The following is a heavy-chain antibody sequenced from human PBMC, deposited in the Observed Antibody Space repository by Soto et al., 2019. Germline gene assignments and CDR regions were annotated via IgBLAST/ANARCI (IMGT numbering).Heavy chain of an antibody. D-gene: IGHD2-2*01. CDR2: ISAYNGNT. Sequence: QVQLVQSGAEVKKPGASVKVSCKASGYTFTSYGISWVRQAPGQGLEWMGWISAYNGNTNYAQKLQGRVTMTTDTSTSTADRELRSLRSDDTAVYYCAALDHSYCSSTSCAFDYWGQGTLVTVSS. CDR1: GYTFTSYG. V-gene: IGHV1-18*01. CDR3: AALDHSYCSSTSCAFDY. J-gene: IGHJ4*02.